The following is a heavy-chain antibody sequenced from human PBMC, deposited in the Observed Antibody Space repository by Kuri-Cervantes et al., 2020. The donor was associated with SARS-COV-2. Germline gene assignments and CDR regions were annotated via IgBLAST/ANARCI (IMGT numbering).Heavy chain of an antibody. D-gene: IGHD6-19*01. CDR2: IIPILGIA. CDR3: ASGAVADLSDY. CDR1: GGTFSSYT. Sequence: SMKVSCKASGGTFSSYTISWVRQAPGQGLEWMGRIIPILGIANYAQKFQGRVTITADKSTSTAYMELSSLRSEDTAVYYCASGAVADLSDYWGQGTLVTDSS. J-gene: IGHJ4*02. V-gene: IGHV1-69*02.